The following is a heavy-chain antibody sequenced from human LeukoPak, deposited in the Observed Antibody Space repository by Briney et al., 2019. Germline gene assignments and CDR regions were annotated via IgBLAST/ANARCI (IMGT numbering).Heavy chain of an antibody. CDR2: ISSSGSSV. D-gene: IGHD5-24*01. J-gene: IGHJ4*02. Sequence: PGRSLRLSCAASGFTFSDYYMSWIRQAPGKGLEWVSYISSSGSSVYYADSVRGRFTISRDNAKNSLYLQMISLRAEDTAVYYCARDPVEISYDYWGQGTLVTVSS. CDR3: ARDPVEISYDY. V-gene: IGHV3-11*04. CDR1: GFTFSDYY.